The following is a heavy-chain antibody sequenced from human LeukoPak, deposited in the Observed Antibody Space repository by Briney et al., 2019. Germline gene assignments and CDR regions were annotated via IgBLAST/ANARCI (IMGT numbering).Heavy chain of an antibody. CDR3: ARGRGLWFGESYFDY. V-gene: IGHV4-34*01. J-gene: IGHJ4*02. Sequence: SGTLSLTCAVYGGSFSGYYWSWIRQPPGKGLEWIGEINHSGSTNYNPSLKSRVTISVDTSKNQFSLKLSSVTAADTAVYYCARGRGLWFGESYFDYWGQGTLVTVSS. CDR1: GGSFSGYY. CDR2: INHSGST. D-gene: IGHD3-10*01.